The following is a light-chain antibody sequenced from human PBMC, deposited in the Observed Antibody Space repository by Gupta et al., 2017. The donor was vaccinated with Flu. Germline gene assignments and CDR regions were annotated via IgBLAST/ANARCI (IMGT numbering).Light chain of an antibody. V-gene: IGLV1-44*01. CDR2: YNN. CDR3: AAWDDSLNGDV. J-gene: IGLJ1*01. Sequence: QSVLTQPPSASGTPGQRGTISCSGTNSNIGTNDVNWYQQLPGTAPKLLIYYNNLRPSGVPARFSSSRSGTSASLAISGLQSEDEADYYCAAWDDSLNGDVFGTGTKVTV. CDR1: NSNIGTND.